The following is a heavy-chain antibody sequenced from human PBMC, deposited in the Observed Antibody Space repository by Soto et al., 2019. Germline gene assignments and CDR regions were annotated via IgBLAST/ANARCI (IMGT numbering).Heavy chain of an antibody. CDR2: IYYSGST. Sequence: PSETLSLTCTVSGVSISSSSYYWGWIRQPPGKGLEWIGSIYYSGSTYYNPSLKSRVTISVDTSKNQFSLKLSSVTAADTAVYYCARIGVAAAGGWFDPWGQGALVTVSS. J-gene: IGHJ5*02. D-gene: IGHD6-13*01. CDR3: ARIGVAAAGGWFDP. V-gene: IGHV4-39*01. CDR1: GVSISSSSYY.